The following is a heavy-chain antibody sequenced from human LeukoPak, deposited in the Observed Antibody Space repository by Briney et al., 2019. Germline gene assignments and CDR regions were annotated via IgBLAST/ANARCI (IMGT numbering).Heavy chain of an antibody. CDR1: GGSISSYY. D-gene: IGHD3-16*01. J-gene: IGHJ4*02. CDR2: IYYSGST. V-gene: IGHV4-59*01. CDR3: ARRDLNGGNFDY. Sequence: SETLSLTSTVSGGSISSYYWSWIRQPPGEGLEWIGYIYYSGSTNYNPSLKSRVTISVDTSKNQFSLKLSSVTAADTAVYYCARRDLNGGNFDYWGQGTLVTVSS.